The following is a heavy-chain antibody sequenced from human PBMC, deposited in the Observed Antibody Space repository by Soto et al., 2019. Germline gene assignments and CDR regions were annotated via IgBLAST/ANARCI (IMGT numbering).Heavy chain of an antibody. CDR2: MNPNSGNT. CDR1: GYTFTSYD. V-gene: IGHV1-8*01. CDR3: ARAHYYDSSGYYPNFDY. D-gene: IGHD3-22*01. J-gene: IGHJ4*02. Sequence: QVQLVQSGAEVKKPGASVKVSCKASGYTFTSYDINWVRQATGQGLEWMGWMNPNSGNTGYAQKFQGRVTMTRNTSXSXXYRELSSLRSEDTAVYYCARAHYYDSSGYYPNFDYWGQGTLVTVSS.